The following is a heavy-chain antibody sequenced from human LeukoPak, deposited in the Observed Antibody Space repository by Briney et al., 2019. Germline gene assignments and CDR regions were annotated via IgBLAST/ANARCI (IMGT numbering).Heavy chain of an antibody. J-gene: IGHJ4*02. D-gene: IGHD3-10*01. CDR2: IETKTDGGTT. Sequence: GRSLRLSCAASGFSFSVAWMSWVRQIPARGLEWVGRIETKTDGGTTDYAAPVKSRFTISRDDSTNTLFLQMNSLKSEDTAVYYCATYGSGRKFDYWGQGILVTVSS. CDR3: ATYGSGRKFDY. CDR1: GFSFSVAW. V-gene: IGHV3-15*04.